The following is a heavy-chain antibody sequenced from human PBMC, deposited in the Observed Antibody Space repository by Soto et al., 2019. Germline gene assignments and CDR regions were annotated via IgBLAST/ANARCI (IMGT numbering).Heavy chain of an antibody. CDR2: IYTSGST. CDR3: ARTFQRGTWCAS. J-gene: IGHJ5*01. CDR1: GGSIISYY. V-gene: IGHV4-4*07. Sequence: SETLCVSSSVSGGSIISYYWSGSRQPAGKGLEWIGRIYTSGSTNYNPSLKSRVTMSVDTSKNQFSLKLSSVNAADKAVYYCARTFQRGTWCASWG. D-gene: IGHD1-1*01.